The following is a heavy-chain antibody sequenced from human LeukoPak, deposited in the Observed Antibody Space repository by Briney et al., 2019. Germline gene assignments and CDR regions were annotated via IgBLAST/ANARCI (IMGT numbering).Heavy chain of an antibody. CDR3: AKRPSLTTVTPDY. V-gene: IGHV3-74*01. CDR2: INTDGNIT. Sequence: PGGSLRLSCAASGFTFSNYWMHWVRQAPGKGPVWVSRINTDGNITTYADSVKGRFTISRDNSKNTLYLQMNSLRAEDTAVYYCAKRPSLTTVTPDYWGQGTLVTVSS. CDR1: GFTFSNYW. D-gene: IGHD4-11*01. J-gene: IGHJ4*02.